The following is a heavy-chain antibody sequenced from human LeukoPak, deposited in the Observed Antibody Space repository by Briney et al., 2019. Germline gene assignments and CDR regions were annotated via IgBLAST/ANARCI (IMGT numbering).Heavy chain of an antibody. D-gene: IGHD6-6*01. CDR2: INSDGSER. V-gene: IGHV3-7*03. CDR3: ARSSYSSSSSV. CDR1: GFTFSGFW. Sequence: GGSLRLSCAVSGFTFSGFWMSWSRQAPGKGLEWVASINSDGSERYYADVVKGRFTIPRDNAKNSLYLQINSLRAEDTAVYYCARSSYSSSSSVWGQGTMVTVSS. J-gene: IGHJ3*01.